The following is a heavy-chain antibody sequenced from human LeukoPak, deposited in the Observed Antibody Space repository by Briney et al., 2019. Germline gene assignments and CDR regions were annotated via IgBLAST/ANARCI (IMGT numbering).Heavy chain of an antibody. V-gene: IGHV1-69*04. J-gene: IGHJ3*02. CDR1: GGTFSSYA. CDR2: IIPILGIA. CDR3: ASLAVAGTKRRGTRFDAFDI. Sequence: ASVKVSGKASGGTFSSYAISWVRQAPGQGLEWMGRIIPILGIANYAQKFQGRVTITADKSTSTAYMELSSLRSEDTAVYYCASLAVAGTKRRGTRFDAFDIWGQGTMVTVSS. D-gene: IGHD6-19*01.